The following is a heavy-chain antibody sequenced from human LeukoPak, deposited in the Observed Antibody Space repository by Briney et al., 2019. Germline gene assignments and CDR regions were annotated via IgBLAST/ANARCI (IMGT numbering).Heavy chain of an antibody. Sequence: GSLRLSCAASGLTFSSYGMHWVRQAPGKGLEWVAVIWYDGSNKYYADSVKGRFTISRDNSKNTLYLQMNSLRAEDTAVYYCARDDDNISYYFDYWGQGTLVTVSS. V-gene: IGHV3-33*01. J-gene: IGHJ4*02. CDR3: ARDDDNISYYFDY. CDR2: IWYDGSNK. D-gene: IGHD2/OR15-2a*01. CDR1: GLTFSSYG.